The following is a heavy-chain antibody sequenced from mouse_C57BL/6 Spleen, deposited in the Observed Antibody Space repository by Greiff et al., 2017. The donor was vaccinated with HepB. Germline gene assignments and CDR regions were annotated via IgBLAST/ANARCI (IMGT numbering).Heavy chain of an antibody. J-gene: IGHJ4*01. CDR2: ISSGSSTI. Sequence: EVKLVESGGGLVKPGGSLKLSCAASGFTFSDYGMHWVRQAPEKGLEWVAYISSGSSTIYYADTVKGRFTISRDNAKNTLFLQMTSLRSEDTAMYYCARRVLSYYAMDYWGQGTSVTVSS. D-gene: IGHD1-1*02. V-gene: IGHV5-17*01. CDR3: ARRVLSYYAMDY. CDR1: GFTFSDYG.